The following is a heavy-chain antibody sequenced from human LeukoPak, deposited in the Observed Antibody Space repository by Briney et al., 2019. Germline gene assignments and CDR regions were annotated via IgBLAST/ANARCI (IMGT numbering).Heavy chain of an antibody. CDR1: GATFSSYA. D-gene: IGHD2-2*01. CDR3: ASPRNLGYCSSTSCYASFDY. CDR2: IIPIFGTA. J-gene: IGHJ4*02. Sequence: ASVKVSCKASGATFSSYAISWVRQAPGQGLEWMGGIIPIFGTANYAQKFQGRVTITADESTSTAYMELSSLRSEDTAVYYCASPRNLGYCSSTSCYASFDYWGQGTLVTVSS. V-gene: IGHV1-69*13.